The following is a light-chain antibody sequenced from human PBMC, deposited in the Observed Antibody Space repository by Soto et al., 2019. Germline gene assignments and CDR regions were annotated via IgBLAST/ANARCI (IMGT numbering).Light chain of an antibody. J-gene: IGKJ4*01. Sequence: DVQMTQSPSSVSASVGDRVTLTCRASQVISNSLAWYQQKPGKAPRLLIYAAFNLQGGVPSRFSGSGSGTDFFLTLRGLQPEDFATYYCQQAYIFPFSFGGGTKVDI. CDR3: QQAYIFPFS. CDR1: QVISNS. V-gene: IGKV1-12*02. CDR2: AAF.